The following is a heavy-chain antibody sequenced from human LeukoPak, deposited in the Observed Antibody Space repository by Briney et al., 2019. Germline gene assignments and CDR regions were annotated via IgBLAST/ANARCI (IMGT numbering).Heavy chain of an antibody. V-gene: IGHV3-9*01. CDR3: AKDIRGYYYVFDI. Sequence: PSRSLRLSCAASGFTFDGYTMHWVRQAPGKGLEWVSGITWYSGTIGYADSVKGRFTISRDNAKNSLYLQMNSLRTEDTAFYYCAKDIRGYYYVFDIWGQGTMVTVSS. D-gene: IGHD3-16*01. CDR2: ITWYSGTI. J-gene: IGHJ3*02. CDR1: GFTFDGYT.